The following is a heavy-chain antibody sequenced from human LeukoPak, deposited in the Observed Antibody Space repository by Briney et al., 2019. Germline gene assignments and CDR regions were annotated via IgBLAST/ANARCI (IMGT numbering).Heavy chain of an antibody. CDR3: ASYYASGVSAYNYYGMDV. V-gene: IGHV4-38-2*01. D-gene: IGHD3-10*01. Sequence: PSETLSLTCAVSGHSISTGYYWGWIRQPPGKGLEWIGSMSHNRGTYYNPSLKCRVTISMDTSKNQISLRLTSVTAADTAVYYCASYYASGVSAYNYYGMDVWGKGTTVTVSS. CDR2: MSHNRGT. J-gene: IGHJ6*04. CDR1: GHSISTGYY.